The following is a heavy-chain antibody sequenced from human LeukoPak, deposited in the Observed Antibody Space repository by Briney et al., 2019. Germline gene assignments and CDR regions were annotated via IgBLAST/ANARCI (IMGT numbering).Heavy chain of an antibody. CDR1: GGFISSYY. V-gene: IGHV4-59*08. Sequence: SETLPLTCTVSGGFISSYYWSWIRQPPGRGLEWIGYIYDSRNTNYNPSLKSRVTISVDTSKNQFSLKLSSGTAADTAVYYCARGEYDNSPHFDYWGQGTLVTVSS. D-gene: IGHD3-22*01. CDR2: IYDSRNT. CDR3: ARGEYDNSPHFDY. J-gene: IGHJ4*02.